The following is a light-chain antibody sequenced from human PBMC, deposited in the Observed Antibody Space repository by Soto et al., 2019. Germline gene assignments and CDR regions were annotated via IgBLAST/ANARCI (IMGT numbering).Light chain of an antibody. J-gene: IGLJ3*02. CDR3: TSYAGGSIPLV. Sequence: QSALTQPPSASGPPGQSVTISCTGTSSDVGNYNFVSWYQQHPGKAPKLMIYDVTERPSGVPDRFSASKSANTASLTVSGLQADDEADYYCTSYAGGSIPLVFGKGTKVTVL. V-gene: IGLV2-8*01. CDR2: DVT. CDR1: SSDVGNYNF.